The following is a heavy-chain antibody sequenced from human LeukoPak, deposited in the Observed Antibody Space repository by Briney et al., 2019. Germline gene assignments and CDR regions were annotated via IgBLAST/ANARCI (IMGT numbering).Heavy chain of an antibody. CDR3: AGDSGERGSGSYLIAY. V-gene: IGHV1-2*02. CDR2: LNPNSGGT. CDR1: GYTFTGYY. J-gene: IGHJ4*02. Sequence: ASVKVSCKASGYTFTGYYMHWVRQAPGQGLEWMGCLNPNSGGTNYAQKFQGRVTMTRDTSISTAYMELSRLRSDDTAVYYCAGDSGERGSGSYLIAYWGQGTLVTVSS. D-gene: IGHD3-10*01.